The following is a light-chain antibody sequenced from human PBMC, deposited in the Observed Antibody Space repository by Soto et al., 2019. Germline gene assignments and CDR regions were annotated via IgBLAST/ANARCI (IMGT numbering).Light chain of an antibody. CDR1: SSDVGGYNY. CDR2: DVS. V-gene: IGLV2-14*01. Sequence: QSVLTQPASVSGSPGQSITISCTGTSSDVGGYNYVSWYQQHPGKAPKLMIYDVSNRPSGVSNRFSGSKSGNTASLTISGLQAEDEADYYCSSYPSSSTLGVFGGGNKLTVL. CDR3: SSYPSSSTLGV. J-gene: IGLJ2*01.